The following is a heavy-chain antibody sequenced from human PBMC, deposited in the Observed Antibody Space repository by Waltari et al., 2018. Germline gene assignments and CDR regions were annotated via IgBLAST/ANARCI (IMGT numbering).Heavy chain of an antibody. CDR1: GFSLSSYW. CDR2: INSDVNTT. J-gene: IGHJ2*01. Sequence: EVQLVESGGGLVQPGGSLRLSCAASGFSLSSYWMHLVRQAPGKGLVWVSRINSDVNTTTYSDSLKCRFTISRVNAKNTLYLQMNSLRAEDTAVYYCARASLLWGRGTLVTVSS. V-gene: IGHV3-74*01. CDR3: ARASLL.